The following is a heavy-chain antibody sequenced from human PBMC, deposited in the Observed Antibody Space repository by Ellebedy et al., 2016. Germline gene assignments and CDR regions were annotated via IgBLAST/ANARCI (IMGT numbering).Heavy chain of an antibody. CDR2: IDPSDSYT. J-gene: IGHJ4*02. V-gene: IGHV5-10-1*01. CDR1: GFTFTNYW. D-gene: IGHD2-15*01. CDR3: VRRSLCSGGSCPTDY. Sequence: GESLKISCKGSGFTFTNYWINWVRQMPGKGLEWMGNIDPSDSYTNYNSAFQGHVTISVDKSISTASLQWSSLKASDTAINYCVRRSLCSGGSCPTDYWGQGTLVTVSS.